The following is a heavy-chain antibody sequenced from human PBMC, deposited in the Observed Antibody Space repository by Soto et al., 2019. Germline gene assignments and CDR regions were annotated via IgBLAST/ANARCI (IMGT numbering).Heavy chain of an antibody. CDR2: IYPSGGST. Sequence: ASVKVSCKASGYTFTNYYMHWVRQAPGQGLEWMGIIYPSGGSTRNAQKFQGRVTMTRDTSTSTVYMELSSLGSEDTAVYYCARDFSGPMDYWGRGTLVTVSS. CDR1: GYTFTNYY. D-gene: IGHD3-10*01. J-gene: IGHJ4*02. V-gene: IGHV1-46*01. CDR3: ARDFSGPMDY.